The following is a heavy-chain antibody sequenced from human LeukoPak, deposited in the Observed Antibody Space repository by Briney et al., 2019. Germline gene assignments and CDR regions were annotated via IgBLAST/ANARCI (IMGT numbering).Heavy chain of an antibody. CDR1: GYSISSGYY. V-gene: IGHV4-38-2*02. CDR3: ARDSVGATSYYYYYYMDV. J-gene: IGHJ6*03. Sequence: PSETLSLTCTVSGYSISSGYYWGWIRPPPGKGLEWIGSIYHSGSTYYNPSLKSRVTISVDTSKNQFSLKLSSVTAADTAVYYCARDSVGATSYYYYYYMDVWGKGTTVTVSS. CDR2: IYHSGST. D-gene: IGHD1-26*01.